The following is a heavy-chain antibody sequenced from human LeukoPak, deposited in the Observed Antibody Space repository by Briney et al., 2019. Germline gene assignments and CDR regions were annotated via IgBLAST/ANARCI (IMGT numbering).Heavy chain of an antibody. CDR3: ARGANWFDP. J-gene: IGHJ5*02. V-gene: IGHV4-59*01. Sequence: TSETLYLTCTVSGGSISSYYWSWIRQPPGKGLEWIGYIYYSGSTNYNPSLKSRVTISVDTSKNQLSLKLSSVTAADTAVCKCARGANWFDPWGQGTLVTVSS. CDR2: IYYSGST. CDR1: GGSISSYY.